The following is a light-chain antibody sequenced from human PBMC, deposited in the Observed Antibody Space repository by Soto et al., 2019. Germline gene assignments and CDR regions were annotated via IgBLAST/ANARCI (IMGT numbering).Light chain of an antibody. V-gene: IGLV2-14*01. J-gene: IGLJ1*01. CDR2: GVS. CDR1: RSDIGSYNY. CDR3: ISYTGRSTSYV. Sequence: QSVLTQPASVAGSPGQSITISCSGTRSDIGSYNYVAWYQQFPGKTPNILIYGVSNRPSGVSSRFSGSKSGNTASLTISGLQAEDEADYYCISYTGRSTSYVFGSGTKVTVL.